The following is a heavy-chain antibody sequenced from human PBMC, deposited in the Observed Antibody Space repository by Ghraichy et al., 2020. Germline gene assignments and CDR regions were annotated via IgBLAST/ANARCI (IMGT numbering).Heavy chain of an antibody. V-gene: IGHV4-34*01. CDR3: ARVGYSSGWDLDY. CDR1: GGSFSGYY. Sequence: GSLSLTCAVYGGSFSGYYWSWIRQPPGKGLEWIGEINHSGSTNYNPSLKSRVTISVDTSKNQFSLKLSSVTAADTAVYYCARVGYSSGWDLDYWGQGTLVTVFS. D-gene: IGHD6-19*01. J-gene: IGHJ4*02. CDR2: INHSGST.